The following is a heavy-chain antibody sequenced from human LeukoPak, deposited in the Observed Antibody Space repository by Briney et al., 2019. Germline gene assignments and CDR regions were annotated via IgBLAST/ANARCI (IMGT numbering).Heavy chain of an antibody. V-gene: IGHV3-33*03. D-gene: IGHD3-16*01. CDR2: IWYDGSNK. CDR3: ARGGGLDV. Sequence: PGGSLRLSCAASGFTFSSYGMHWVRQAPGKGLEWAAVIWYDGSNKYYADSVKGRFTISRDNAKNSLYLQMSNLRAEDTAVYFCARGGGLDVWGQGATVTVSS. CDR1: GFTFSSYG. J-gene: IGHJ6*02.